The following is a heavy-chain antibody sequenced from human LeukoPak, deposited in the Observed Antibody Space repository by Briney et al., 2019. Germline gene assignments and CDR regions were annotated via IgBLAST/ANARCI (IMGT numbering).Heavy chain of an antibody. V-gene: IGHV1-46*01. CDR2: INPSGGST. D-gene: IGHD3-22*01. CDR1: GYTFTSYY. J-gene: IGHJ4*02. CDR3: ATDGSGYYHFDC. Sequence: ASVTVSCKASGYTFTSYYMHWVRQAPGQGLEWMGIINPSGGSTSYAQKFQGRVTMTRDTSISTAYMELSRLRSDDTAVYYCATDGSGYYHFDCWGQGTLVTVSS.